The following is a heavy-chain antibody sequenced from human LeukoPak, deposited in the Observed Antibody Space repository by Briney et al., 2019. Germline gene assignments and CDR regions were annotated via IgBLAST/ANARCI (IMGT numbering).Heavy chain of an antibody. CDR3: ARVVRKVPAGGWFDP. CDR1: GGSISSSSYY. D-gene: IGHD2-2*01. J-gene: IGHJ5*02. V-gene: IGHV4-61*01. Sequence: KPSETLSLTCTVSGGSISSSSYYWSWIRQPPGKGLEWIGYIYYSGSTNYNPSLKSRVTISVDTSKNQFSLKLSSVTAADTAVYYCARVVRKVPAGGWFDPWGQGTLVTVSS. CDR2: IYYSGST.